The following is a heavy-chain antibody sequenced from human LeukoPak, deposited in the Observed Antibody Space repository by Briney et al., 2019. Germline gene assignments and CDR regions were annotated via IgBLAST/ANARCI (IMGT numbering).Heavy chain of an antibody. CDR2: INHSGST. CDR1: GGSLSDYY. D-gene: IGHD1-1*01. CDR3: ASQVRLERRYYYYYMDV. V-gene: IGHV4-34*01. J-gene: IGHJ6*03. Sequence: PSETLSLTCAVYGGSLSDYYWSWIRQPPGKGLEWIGEINHSGSTNYNPSLKSRVTISLDTSKNQFSLKLSSVTAADTAMYYCASQVRLERRYYYYYMDVWDKGTTVTVSS.